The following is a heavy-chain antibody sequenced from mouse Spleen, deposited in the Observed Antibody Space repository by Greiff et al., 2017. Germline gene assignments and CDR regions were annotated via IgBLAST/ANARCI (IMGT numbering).Heavy chain of an antibody. J-gene: IGHJ4*01. CDR3: ARGRWLLRTGMDY. CDR1: GYTFTSYW. Sequence: QVQLQQPGAELVRPGSSVKLSCKASGYTFTSYWMHWVKQRPIQGLEWIGNIDPSDSETHYNQKFKDKATLTVDKSSSTAYMQLSSLTSEDSAVYYCARGRWLLRTGMDYWGQGTSVTVSS. V-gene: IGHV1-52*01. D-gene: IGHD2-3*01. CDR2: IDPSDSET.